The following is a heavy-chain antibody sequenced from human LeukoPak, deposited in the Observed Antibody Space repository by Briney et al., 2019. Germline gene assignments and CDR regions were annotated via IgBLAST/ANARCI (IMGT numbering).Heavy chain of an antibody. J-gene: IGHJ4*02. V-gene: IGHV3-23*01. Sequence: GGSLRLSCAASGFTFSNYDMSWVRQAPEKGLEWVSGISGRGGSTFYADSVKGRFTISRDNSKNTLFLQMNSLRVEDTAVYYCAKEQGSGWHIFDYWGQGTLVTVSS. CDR2: ISGRGGST. D-gene: IGHD6-19*01. CDR3: AKEQGSGWHIFDY. CDR1: GFTFSNYD.